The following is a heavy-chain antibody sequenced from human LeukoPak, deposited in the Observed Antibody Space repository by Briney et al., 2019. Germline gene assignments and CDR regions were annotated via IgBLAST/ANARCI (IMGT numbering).Heavy chain of an antibody. V-gene: IGHV4-38-2*02. CDR3: ARLITAMVTGTGYYFDY. Sequence: SETLSLTCTVSGYSISSGYSWSWIRPPPGKGLEWIGYIYYSGSTYYNPSLKSRVTISVDTSKNQFSLKLSSVTAADTAVYYCARLITAMVTGTGYYFDYWGQGTLVTVSS. CDR1: GYSISSGYS. CDR2: IYYSGST. J-gene: IGHJ4*02. D-gene: IGHD5-18*01.